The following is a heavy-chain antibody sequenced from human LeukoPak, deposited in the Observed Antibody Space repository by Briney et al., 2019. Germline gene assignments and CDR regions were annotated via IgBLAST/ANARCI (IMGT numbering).Heavy chain of an antibody. CDR3: AKRGPVTGTKYFDY. D-gene: IGHD6-19*01. Sequence: GGSLRLSCAASQFIFSTYAMSWVRQAPGKGLERVSGISDNGGTAYYADSVKGRFTISRDNSKNTLYLQMNSLRAEDTAVYYCAKRGPVTGTKYFDYWGQGTLVTVSS. J-gene: IGHJ4*02. V-gene: IGHV3-23*01. CDR1: QFIFSTYA. CDR2: ISDNGGTA.